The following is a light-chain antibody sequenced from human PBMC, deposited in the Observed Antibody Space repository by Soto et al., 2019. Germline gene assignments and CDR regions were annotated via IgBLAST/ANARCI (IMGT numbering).Light chain of an antibody. CDR3: SSYTSSSTLVV. J-gene: IGLJ2*01. CDR2: DVS. CDR1: SSDVGGYNY. Sequence: QSALTQPASVSGSPGQSITISCTGTSSDVGGYNYVSWYQQHPGKAPKLMIYDVSNRPSGVSNRFSGSKSGNTASLTISGLQAEGGADYYCSSYTSSSTLVVFGGGTQLTVL. V-gene: IGLV2-14*01.